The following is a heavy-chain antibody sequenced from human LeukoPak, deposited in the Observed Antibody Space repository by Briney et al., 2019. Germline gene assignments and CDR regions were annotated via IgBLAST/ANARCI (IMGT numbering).Heavy chain of an antibody. CDR2: ISDSGGGT. D-gene: IGHD3-10*01. CDR1: GFTFNTYA. V-gene: IGHV3-23*01. CDR3: AKDGGTYGSGSYPFDS. Sequence: GGSLRLSCTASGFTFNTYAMSWVRQAPGKGLEWVSVISDSGGGTYYADSVKGRFTIPRDNSKNTLYLQMNSLRAEDTAVYYCAKDGGTYGSGSYPFDSWGQGTLVTVSS. J-gene: IGHJ4*02.